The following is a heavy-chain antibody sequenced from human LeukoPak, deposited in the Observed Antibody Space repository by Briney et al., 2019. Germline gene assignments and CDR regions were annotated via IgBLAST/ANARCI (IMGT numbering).Heavy chain of an antibody. D-gene: IGHD3-10*01. CDR3: ANHALGSYYLN. CDR1: GFSFSSYS. CDR2: ISGSGGST. V-gene: IGHV3-23*01. Sequence: PDVSLRLFCAACGFSFSSYSMCSVDQAPRKGLEWVSAISGSGGSTYYADSVKGQFTISTDNSKNTLYLQMNSLRAEDTAVYYCANHALGSYYLNWGQGTLVTVSS. J-gene: IGHJ4*02.